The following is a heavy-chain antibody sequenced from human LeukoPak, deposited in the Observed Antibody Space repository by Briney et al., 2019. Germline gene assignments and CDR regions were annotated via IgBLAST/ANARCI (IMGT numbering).Heavy chain of an antibody. Sequence: GGSLRLSCAASGFTFSGYWMNWVRQAPGKGLEWISYISSSSSTIYYADSVKGRFTISRDNAKNSLYLQMNSLRAEDTAVYYCARGLSLDRYSGYDRYYFDYWGRGTLVTVSS. J-gene: IGHJ4*02. D-gene: IGHD5-12*01. CDR2: ISSSSSTI. V-gene: IGHV3-48*01. CDR1: GFTFSGYW. CDR3: ARGLSLDRYSGYDRYYFDY.